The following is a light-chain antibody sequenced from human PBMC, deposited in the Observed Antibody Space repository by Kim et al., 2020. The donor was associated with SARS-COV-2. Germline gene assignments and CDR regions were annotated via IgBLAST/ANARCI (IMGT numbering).Light chain of an antibody. J-gene: IGKJ4*01. Sequence: ASVGDRVTITCQASHDINNYLNWYQQKSGKAPKLLIYDASNLQTGVPSRFGGSGSGTDFTFTISSLQPEDIATYYCQQYDTLPLTFGGGTKVEIK. CDR1: HDINNY. CDR2: DAS. V-gene: IGKV1-33*01. CDR3: QQYDTLPLT.